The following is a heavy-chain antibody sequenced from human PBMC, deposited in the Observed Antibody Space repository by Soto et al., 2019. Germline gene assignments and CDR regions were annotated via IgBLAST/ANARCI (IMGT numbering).Heavy chain of an antibody. CDR2: IKSKTDGGTT. Sequence: VSLRLSCAASGVTFSNAWLSWVRQAPGKGLEWVGRIKSKTDGGTTDYTAPVKGRFTISRDDSKNTLYLQMNSLKIEDTAGEDGTTGSTSTQNVWGQGTLVTV. CDR1: GVTFSNAW. CDR3: TTGSTSTQNV. V-gene: IGHV3-15*01. J-gene: IGHJ4*02. D-gene: IGHD6-25*01.